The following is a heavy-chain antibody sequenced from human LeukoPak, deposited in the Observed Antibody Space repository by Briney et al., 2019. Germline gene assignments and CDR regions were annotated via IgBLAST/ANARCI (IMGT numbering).Heavy chain of an antibody. V-gene: IGHV3-23*01. CDR1: GFTFSTYA. D-gene: IGHD3-16*02. J-gene: IGHJ4*02. Sequence: GGSLRLSCAASGFTFSTYAMSWVRQAPGKGLEWVSGVNGNGGSTSYADSVKGRFTISRDNSKNTVYLQMNSLRVEDTAVYYCAKSLYGGCDYWGQGTVVTISS. CDR2: VNGNGGST. CDR3: AKSLYGGCDY.